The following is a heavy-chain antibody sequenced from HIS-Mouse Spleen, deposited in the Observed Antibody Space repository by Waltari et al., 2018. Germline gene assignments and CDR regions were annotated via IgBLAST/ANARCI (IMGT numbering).Heavy chain of an antibody. V-gene: IGHV3-7*01. Sequence: EVQLVESGGGLVQPGGSLRLSCAASGFACSSSWLSWFRPAPGKGLLWVANIKQDGSEKYYVDSVKGRFTISRDNAKNSLYLQMNSLRAEDTAVYYCARDRSDCSSTSCYHGFDYWGQGTLVTVSS. D-gene: IGHD2-2*01. CDR3: ARDRSDCSSTSCYHGFDY. J-gene: IGHJ4*02. CDR1: GFACSSSW. CDR2: IKQDGSEK.